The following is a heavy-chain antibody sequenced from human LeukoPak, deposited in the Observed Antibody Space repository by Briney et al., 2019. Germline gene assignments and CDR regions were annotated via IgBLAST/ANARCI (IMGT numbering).Heavy chain of an antibody. V-gene: IGHV1-2*02. D-gene: IGHD2-15*01. CDR1: GYTFTGYY. Sequence: ASVKVSRKASGYTFTGYYMHWVRQAPGQGLEWMGWINPNSGGTNYAQKFQGRVTMTRDTSISTAYMELSRLRSDDTAVYYCARELGYCSGGSCLYFDYWGQGTLVTVSS. CDR2: INPNSGGT. J-gene: IGHJ4*02. CDR3: ARELGYCSGGSCLYFDY.